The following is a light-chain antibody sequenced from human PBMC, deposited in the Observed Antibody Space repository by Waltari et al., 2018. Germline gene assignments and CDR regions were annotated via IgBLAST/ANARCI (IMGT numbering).Light chain of an antibody. CDR2: KAS. CDR3: QHYNSYSSWT. V-gene: IGKV1-5*03. Sequence: DIQMTQSPSTLSASVGDRVTITCRASQGLGRRLAWYQQKPGKAPKFLIYKASSLESGVPARFSGSGSGTEFTLTISSLQPDDFATYYCQHYNSYSSWTFGQGTKVEIK. J-gene: IGKJ1*01. CDR1: QGLGRR.